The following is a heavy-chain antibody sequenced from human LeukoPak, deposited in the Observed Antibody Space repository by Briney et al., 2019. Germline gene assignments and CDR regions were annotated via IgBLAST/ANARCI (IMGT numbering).Heavy chain of an antibody. CDR1: GGSISSYY. D-gene: IGHD1-26*01. V-gene: IGHV4-59*01. J-gene: IGHJ6*03. Sequence: PSETLSLTCTVSGGSISSYYWSWIRQPPGKGLEWIGYIYYSGSTNYNPSLKSRVTISVDTSKNQFSLKLSSVTAADTAVYYCAVGRGYYYYTDVWGKGTTVTISS. CDR2: IYYSGST. CDR3: AVGRGYYYYTDV.